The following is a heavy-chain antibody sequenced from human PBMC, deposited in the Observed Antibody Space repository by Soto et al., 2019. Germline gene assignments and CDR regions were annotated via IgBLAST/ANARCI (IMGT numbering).Heavy chain of an antibody. CDR3: ARRRAAAGSLDYYYGMDV. CDR2: INHSGST. V-gene: IGHV4-34*01. D-gene: IGHD6-13*01. J-gene: IGHJ6*01. CDR1: GGSFSGYY. Sequence: PSETLSLTCAVYGGSFSGYYWSWIRQPPGKGLEWIGEINHSGSTNYNPSLKSRVTISVDTSKNQFSLKLSSVTAADTAVYYCARRRAAAGSLDYYYGMDVWGQGTTVNVSS.